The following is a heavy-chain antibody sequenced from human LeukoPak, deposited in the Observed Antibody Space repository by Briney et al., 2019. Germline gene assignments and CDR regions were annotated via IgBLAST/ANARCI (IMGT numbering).Heavy chain of an antibody. J-gene: IGHJ5*02. CDR3: ASNLSGSYYNWFDP. CDR2: IYYSGST. Sequence: SETLSLTCTVSGGSINYYYWMWIRQPPGKGLEWIGYIYYSGSTNYNPSLKSRVTISVDTSKNQFSLKLSSVTAADTAVYYCASNLSGSYYNWFDPWGQGTLVTVSS. D-gene: IGHD1-26*01. CDR1: GGSINYYY. V-gene: IGHV4-59*01.